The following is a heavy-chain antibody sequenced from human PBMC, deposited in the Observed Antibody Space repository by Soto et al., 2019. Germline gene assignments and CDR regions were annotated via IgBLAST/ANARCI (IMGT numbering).Heavy chain of an antibody. V-gene: IGHV3-33*01. CDR2: IWYDGSNK. CDR1: GFTFSSYG. J-gene: IGHJ4*02. D-gene: IGHD3-10*01. CDR3: ARSVWFGESLDY. Sequence: GGSLRLSCAASGFTFSSYGMHWVRQAPGKGLEWVAVIWYDGSNKYYADSVKGRFTISRDNSKNTLYLQMNSLRAEDTAVYYCARSVWFGESLDYWGQGSLVPVSS.